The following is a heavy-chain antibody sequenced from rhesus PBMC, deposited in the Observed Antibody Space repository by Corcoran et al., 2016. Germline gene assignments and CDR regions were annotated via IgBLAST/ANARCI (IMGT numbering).Heavy chain of an antibody. Sequence: QVQLQESGPGLVKPSETLSLTCTVSGGSFSSYWWSWIRKPPGKGLEWIGEINGNRGSTNYNPSLNSRVTISNGASKNQFSLKLGSVTAADTAVYYCASRGIVAAFDYWGQGVLVTVSS. D-gene: IGHD6-25*01. CDR1: GGSFSSYW. CDR2: INGNRGST. V-gene: IGHV4-80*01. CDR3: ASRGIVAAFDY. J-gene: IGHJ4*01.